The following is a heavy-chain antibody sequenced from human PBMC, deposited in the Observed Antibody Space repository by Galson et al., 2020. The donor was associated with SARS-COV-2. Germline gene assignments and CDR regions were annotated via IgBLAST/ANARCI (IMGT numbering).Heavy chain of an antibody. Sequence: GGSLRLSCAASGFNFDDFAMHWVRQAPGKGLEWVSLISWDGSRTYYADSVKGRFTISRDNSKNSLYLQMNSLTTDDTAFYYCTVACEGLDYWGPGTLVTVSS. CDR1: GFNFDDFA. V-gene: IGHV3-43D*04. CDR3: TVACEGLDY. CDR2: ISWDGSRT. J-gene: IGHJ4*02. D-gene: IGHD4-17*01.